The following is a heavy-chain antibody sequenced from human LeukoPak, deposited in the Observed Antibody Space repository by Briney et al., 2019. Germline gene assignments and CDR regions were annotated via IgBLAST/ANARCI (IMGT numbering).Heavy chain of an antibody. Sequence: GGSLRLSCAASGFTSSTYPMSWVRQAPGEGLEWVSAISGSGGDTYYADSVKGRFTISRDNSKNTLYLQMNSLRAEDTALYYCATSSGWYPKYFDYWGQGTLVTVSS. D-gene: IGHD6-19*01. CDR3: ATSSGWYPKYFDY. V-gene: IGHV3-23*01. J-gene: IGHJ4*02. CDR1: GFTSSTYP. CDR2: ISGSGGDT.